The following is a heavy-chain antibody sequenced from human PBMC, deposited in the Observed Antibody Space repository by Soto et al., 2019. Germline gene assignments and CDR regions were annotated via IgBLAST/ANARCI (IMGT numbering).Heavy chain of an antibody. CDR1: GVPITTFY. J-gene: IGHJ6*02. V-gene: IGHV4-59*07. Sequence: QVQLQESGPALVRPSDSLSLMCSVSGVPITTFYWSWIRQAPGKGLEYIGHIYYGGSTHYNPALKSRVTISVDTAKNEFSLKLTSVTAADTAAYFCARGQLLHYQYGLDVWGQGATVIV. CDR2: IYYGGST. CDR3: ARGQLLHYQYGLDV. D-gene: IGHD3-10*01.